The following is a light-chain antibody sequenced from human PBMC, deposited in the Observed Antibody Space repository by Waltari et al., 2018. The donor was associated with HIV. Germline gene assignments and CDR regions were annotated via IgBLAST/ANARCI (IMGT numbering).Light chain of an antibody. J-gene: IGLJ3*02. CDR2: YRSDSDK. Sequence: QAVLTQPASLSASPGASASLTCTLRSGINVGTYRIYWYQQNPGSPPRYLLRYRSDSDKEQGSGVPSRFAGSKDASANAGILLISGLQSEDEADYYCMIWHSSAWVFGGGTKLTVL. CDR3: MIWHSSAWV. CDR1: SGINVGTYR. V-gene: IGLV5-45*01.